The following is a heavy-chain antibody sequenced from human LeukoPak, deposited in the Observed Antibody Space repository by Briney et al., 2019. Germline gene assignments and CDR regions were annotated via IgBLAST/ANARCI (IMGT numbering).Heavy chain of an antibody. CDR3: ASLTYYYDSSGYYSPQYYYYYYYMDV. D-gene: IGHD3-22*01. CDR2: IYYSGST. CDR1: GGSISSSSYY. Sequence: PSETLSLTCTVSGGSISSSSYYWGWIRQPPGKGLEWIRSIYYSGSTYYNPSLKSRVTISVDTSKNQFSLKLSSVTAADTAVYYCASLTYYYDSSGYYSPQYYYYYYYMDVWGKGTTVTVSS. V-gene: IGHV4-39*01. J-gene: IGHJ6*03.